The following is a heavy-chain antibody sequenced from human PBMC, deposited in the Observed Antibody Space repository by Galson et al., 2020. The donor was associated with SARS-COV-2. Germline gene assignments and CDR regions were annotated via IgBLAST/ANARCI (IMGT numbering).Heavy chain of an antibody. Sequence: ETSETLSLTCTVSGGSISSSSYSWGWIRQPPGKGLEWVGSIYSRGSTYYNPSLKSRVTISADTSKNQFSLRLSSVTAADTAVYYCARQYCSGDNCYSHPYYFDYWGHGALVTVSS. CDR3: ARQYCSGDNCYSHPYYFDY. CDR2: IYSRGST. D-gene: IGHD2-15*01. CDR1: GGSISSSSYS. V-gene: IGHV4-39*01. J-gene: IGHJ4*01.